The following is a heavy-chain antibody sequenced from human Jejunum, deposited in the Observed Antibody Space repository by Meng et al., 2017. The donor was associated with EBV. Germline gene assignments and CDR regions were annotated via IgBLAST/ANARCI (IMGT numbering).Heavy chain of an antibody. CDR1: GDSIISTDTW. CDR3: ARGSHYTWDV. Sequence: QVRLQEPGPGLVKPSGTLSLTCGVSGDSIISTDTWWSWVRQPPGKGLEWIGEIFHAGNTNYNPSLKSQVTMSVDTSKNQFSLNLSSVTAADSAVYYCARGSHYTWDVWGQGTLVTVSS. J-gene: IGHJ4*02. D-gene: IGHD3-16*01. CDR2: IFHAGNT. V-gene: IGHV4-4*02.